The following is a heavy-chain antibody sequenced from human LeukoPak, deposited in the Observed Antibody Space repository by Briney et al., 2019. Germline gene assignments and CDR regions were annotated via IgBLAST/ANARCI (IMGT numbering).Heavy chain of an antibody. V-gene: IGHV3-23*01. J-gene: IGHJ4*02. CDR2: ISGGGGST. D-gene: IGHD3-10*01. CDR3: VKESSVRGVSIGDY. CDR1: GFTFRSYA. Sequence: GGSLSLSCVASGFTFRSYAMTWVRQAPEKGLEWVSSISGGGGSTYYADSVKGRFTMSRDNSKNTVYLLLNSLRPDDTAVYYCVKESSVRGVSIGDYWGQGTLVTVSS.